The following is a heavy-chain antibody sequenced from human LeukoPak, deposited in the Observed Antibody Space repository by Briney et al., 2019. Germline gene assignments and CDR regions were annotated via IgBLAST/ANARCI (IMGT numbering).Heavy chain of an antibody. CDR2: IKQDGSEK. CDR1: EFTFAIYW. J-gene: IGHJ5*02. CDR3: ASQLERRQGWFDA. Sequence: GGSLRLYCAASEFTFAIYWMSWVRQSPGKGLEGVANIKQDGSEKYYAHSVKGRFTISRDNAKNSLYLQMNSLRAEDSAVYYCASQLERRQGWFDAWGQGTLVTVSS. D-gene: IGHD1-1*01. V-gene: IGHV3-7*01.